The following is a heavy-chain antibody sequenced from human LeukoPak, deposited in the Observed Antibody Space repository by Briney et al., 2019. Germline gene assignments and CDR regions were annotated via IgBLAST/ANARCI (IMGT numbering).Heavy chain of an antibody. J-gene: IGHJ4*02. D-gene: IGHD1-7*01. CDR2: ISGSGGST. CDR3: ARDPTGTTEFS. V-gene: IGHV3-23*01. CDR1: GFTFSSYA. Sequence: GGSLRLSCAASGFTFSSYAMSWVRQAPGKGLEWVSAISGSGGSTYYADSVKGRFTISRDNSKNTLYLQMNSLRAEDTAVYYRARDPTGTTEFSWGQGTLVTVSS.